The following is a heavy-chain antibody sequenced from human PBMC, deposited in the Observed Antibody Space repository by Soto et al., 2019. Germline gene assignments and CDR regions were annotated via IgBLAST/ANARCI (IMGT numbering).Heavy chain of an antibody. V-gene: IGHV4-30-2*01. J-gene: IGHJ5*02. CDR3: ARGYCSINSCSNWLDP. Sequence: QLQLQESGSGLVKPSQTLSLTCAVSGGSISSGYSWSWIRQPPGKGLEWIGYIYHSGITYYNPSLKSRVTISVDRSKNQFSLKLSSVTAADTAVYYCARGYCSINSCSNWLDPWGQGTLVTVSS. CDR2: IYHSGIT. CDR1: GGSISSGYS. D-gene: IGHD2-2*01.